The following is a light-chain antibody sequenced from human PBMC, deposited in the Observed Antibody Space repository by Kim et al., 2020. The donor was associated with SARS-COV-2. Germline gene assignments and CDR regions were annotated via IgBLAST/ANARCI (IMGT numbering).Light chain of an antibody. CDR2: SAS. CDR3: QQGNSFPWT. V-gene: IGKV1-12*01. CDR1: QPIGTW. Sequence: AAGDRVFITCRASQPIGTWLSWYQQKPGKAPRLLIHSASSLESGVPSRFSGSGSGTDFVLTISSLQPEDCATYYCQQGNSFPWTFGQGTKVDIK. J-gene: IGKJ1*01.